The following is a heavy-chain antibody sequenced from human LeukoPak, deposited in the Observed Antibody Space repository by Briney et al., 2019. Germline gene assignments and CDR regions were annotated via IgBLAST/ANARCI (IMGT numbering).Heavy chain of an antibody. CDR2: IPYDGSNK. CDR3: ARDGEAYGWNYAFDY. D-gene: IGHD1-7*01. V-gene: IGHV3-30*03. Sequence: PGRSLRLSCAASGFTFSSYGMHWVRQAPGKGLEWVAVIPYDGSNKYYADSVKGRFTISRDNSKNTLYLQMNSLRAEDTAVYYCARDGEAYGWNYAFDYWGQGTLVTVSS. J-gene: IGHJ4*02. CDR1: GFTFSSYG.